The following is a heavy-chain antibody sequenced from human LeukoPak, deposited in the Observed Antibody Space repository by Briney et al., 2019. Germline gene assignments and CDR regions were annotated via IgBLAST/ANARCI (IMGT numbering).Heavy chain of an antibody. CDR2: IYSGGST. J-gene: IGHJ4*02. V-gene: IGHV3-53*01. CDR1: GFTVSSNY. D-gene: IGHD3-16*01. CDR3: ARARNGGDFDY. Sequence: QPGGSLRLSCAASGFTVSSNYMSWVRQAPGKGLEWVSVIYSGGSTYYADSVKGRLTISRDNSKNTLYLQMNSLRAEDTAVYYCARARNGGDFDYWGQGTLVTVSP.